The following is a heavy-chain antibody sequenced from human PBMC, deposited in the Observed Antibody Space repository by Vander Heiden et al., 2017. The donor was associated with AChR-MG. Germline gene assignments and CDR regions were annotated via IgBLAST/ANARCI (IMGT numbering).Heavy chain of an antibody. D-gene: IGHD2-21*01. CDR1: GFPFSTYA. Sequence: QVQLVESGGGVVQPGGSLRLSCAASGFPFSTYAMHWVRPAPGEGLECGATISNDGSKFYYTESVKGRFTISRDNAKSTLYLQMDSLREEDTAVYYCAKDRRPAINSPEINYWGRGTLVTVSS. V-gene: IGHV3-30*18. J-gene: IGHJ4*02. CDR2: ISNDGSKF. CDR3: AKDRRPAINSPEINY.